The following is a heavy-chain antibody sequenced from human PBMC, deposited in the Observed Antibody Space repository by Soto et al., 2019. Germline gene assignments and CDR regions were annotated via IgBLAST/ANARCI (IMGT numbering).Heavy chain of an antibody. Sequence: FLTCTVSGGSISSGGYYWSWIRQHPGKGLEWIGYIYYSGSTYYNPSLKSRVTISVDTSKNQFSLKLSSVTAADTAVYYCARAPLYDFWSGYPRYYYGMDVWGQGTTVTVSS. CDR1: GGSISSGGYY. J-gene: IGHJ6*02. CDR2: IYYSGST. D-gene: IGHD3-3*01. CDR3: ARAPLYDFWSGYPRYYYGMDV. V-gene: IGHV4-31*03.